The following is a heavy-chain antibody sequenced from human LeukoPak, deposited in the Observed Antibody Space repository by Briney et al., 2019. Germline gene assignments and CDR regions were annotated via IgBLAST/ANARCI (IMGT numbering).Heavy chain of an antibody. CDR2: INHSGST. J-gene: IGHJ5*02. CDR1: GGSFSGYY. V-gene: IGHV4-34*01. Sequence: PSETLSLTCAVYGGSFSGYYWSWIRQPPGKGLEWIGEINHSGSTNYNPSLKSRVTISVDTSKNQFSLKLSSVTAADTAVYYCARVRPLRWNIVVVPADKDTPKYGNWFDPWGQGTLVTVSS. CDR3: ARVRPLRWNIVVVPADKDTPKYGNWFDP. D-gene: IGHD2-2*01.